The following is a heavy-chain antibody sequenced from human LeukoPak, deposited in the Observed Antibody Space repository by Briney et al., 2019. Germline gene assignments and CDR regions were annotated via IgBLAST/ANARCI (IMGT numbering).Heavy chain of an antibody. V-gene: IGHV3-23*01. CDR1: GFTFSSYG. CDR3: AKGRILWFGEQSDFDY. J-gene: IGHJ4*02. Sequence: PGGTLRLSCAASGFTFSSYGMSWVRQAPGKGLEWISTISDSGAYTYYADFVKGRFTVSRDNSKNMVFLEVNSLRAEDTATYFCAKGRILWFGEQSDFDYWGQGTLVTVSS. D-gene: IGHD3-10*01. CDR2: ISDSGAYT.